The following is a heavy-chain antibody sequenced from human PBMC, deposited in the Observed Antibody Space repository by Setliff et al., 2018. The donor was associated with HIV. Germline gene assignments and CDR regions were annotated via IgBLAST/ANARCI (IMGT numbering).Heavy chain of an antibody. Sequence: SETLSLTCAVSNYSINSGYYWGWIRQPPGKGLEWIGSIYHSGSTYYNPSLKSRVTISVDTSTNQVSLRLTSVTAADTAVYYCARQSITIFGVVISGFDPWGQGTLVTVSS. D-gene: IGHD3-3*01. CDR3: ARQSITIFGVVISGFDP. J-gene: IGHJ5*02. CDR2: IYHSGST. V-gene: IGHV4-38-2*01. CDR1: NYSINSGYY.